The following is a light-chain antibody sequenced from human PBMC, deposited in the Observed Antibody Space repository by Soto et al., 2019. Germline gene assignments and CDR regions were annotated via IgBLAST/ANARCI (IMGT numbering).Light chain of an antibody. CDR3: AAWDDSLNGYV. Sequence: QYVLTQPPAVSEAPRQRVTISCSGSSSNIGNNAVNWYQQLPGKAPKLLIYYDDLLPSGVSDRFSGSKSGTSASLAINGLQSEDEADYYCAAWDDSLNGYVFGTGTKLTVL. CDR2: YDD. J-gene: IGLJ1*01. V-gene: IGLV1-36*01. CDR1: SSNIGNNA.